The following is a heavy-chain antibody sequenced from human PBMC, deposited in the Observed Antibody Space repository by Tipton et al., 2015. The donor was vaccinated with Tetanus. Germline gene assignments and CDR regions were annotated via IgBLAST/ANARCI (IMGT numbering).Heavy chain of an antibody. CDR2: IYTSGST. V-gene: IGHV4-4*07. CDR3: ARGGDNLTFQRLTGRWFDP. J-gene: IGHJ5*02. Sequence: LRLSCAVSGGSISSDYWSWIRQPAGKGLEWIGRIYTSGSTNYNPSLKSRVTMSVDTSKNQFSLKLTSVTAADTAIYYCARGGDNLTFQRLTGRWFDPWGHGTLVTVSS. D-gene: IGHD7-27*01. CDR1: GGSISSDY.